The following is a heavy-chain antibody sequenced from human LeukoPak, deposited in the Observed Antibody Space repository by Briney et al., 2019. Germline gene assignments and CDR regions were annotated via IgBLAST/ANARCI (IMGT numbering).Heavy chain of an antibody. D-gene: IGHD4-17*01. CDR1: GFTFSSYA. CDR2: IRYDGSNK. Sequence: GRSLRLSCAASGFTFSSYAMHWVRQAPGKGLEWVAFIRYDGSNKYYADSVKGRFTISRDNSKNTLYLQMNSLRAEDTAVYYCAKDPVGTTVTTHFWFDPWGQGALVTVSS. CDR3: AKDPVGTTVTTHFWFDP. J-gene: IGHJ5*02. V-gene: IGHV3-30*02.